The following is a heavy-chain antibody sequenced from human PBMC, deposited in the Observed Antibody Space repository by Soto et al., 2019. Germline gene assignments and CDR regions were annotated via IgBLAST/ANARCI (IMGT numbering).Heavy chain of an antibody. Sequence: GGSLRLSCAASGFTFSSYAMHWVRQAPGKGLEWVAVISYDGSNKYYADSVKGRFTISRDNSKNTLYLQMNSLRAEDTAVYYCASYGDFDYWGPGTLVTVSS. D-gene: IGHD4-17*01. V-gene: IGHV3-30-3*01. CDR1: GFTFSSYA. J-gene: IGHJ4*02. CDR3: ASYGDFDY. CDR2: ISYDGSNK.